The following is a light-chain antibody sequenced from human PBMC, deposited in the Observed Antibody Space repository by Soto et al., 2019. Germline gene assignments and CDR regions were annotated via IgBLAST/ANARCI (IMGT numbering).Light chain of an antibody. CDR1: QSISSW. Sequence: DIQMTQSPSTLSASVGDRVTITCRASQSISSWLAWYQQKPGKAPKLLIYKASSLESGVPSRFSGSGSGTDFTLNISSLQPDDFAIYHCQQYDSYPRTFRQGTKVEIK. J-gene: IGKJ1*01. V-gene: IGKV1-5*03. CDR3: QQYDSYPRT. CDR2: KAS.